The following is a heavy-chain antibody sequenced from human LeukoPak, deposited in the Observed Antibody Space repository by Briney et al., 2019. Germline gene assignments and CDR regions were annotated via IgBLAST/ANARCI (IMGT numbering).Heavy chain of an antibody. J-gene: IGHJ5*02. CDR1: GFTFSSYW. V-gene: IGHV3-7*01. Sequence: PGGSLRLSCAASGFTFSSYWMSWVRQAPGKGLEWVANIKQDGSEKYYVGSVKGRFTISRDNAKNSLYLQMNSLRAEDTAVYYCARAKEGNWFDPWGQGTLVTVSS. CDR3: ARAKEGNWFDP. CDR2: IKQDGSEK.